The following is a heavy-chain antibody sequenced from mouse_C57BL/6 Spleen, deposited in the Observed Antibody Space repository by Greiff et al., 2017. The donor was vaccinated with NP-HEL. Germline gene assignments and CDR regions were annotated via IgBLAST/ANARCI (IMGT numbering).Heavy chain of an antibody. CDR3: ARRTGTFDY. CDR1: GYAFSSSW. V-gene: IGHV1-82*01. Sequence: QVQLKQSGPELVKPGASVKISCKASGYAFSSSWMNWVKQRPGKGLEWIGRIYPGDGDTNYNGKFKGKATLTADKSSSTAYMQLSSLTSEDSAVYLCARRTGTFDYWGQGTTLTVSS. D-gene: IGHD4-1*01. J-gene: IGHJ2*01. CDR2: IYPGDGDT.